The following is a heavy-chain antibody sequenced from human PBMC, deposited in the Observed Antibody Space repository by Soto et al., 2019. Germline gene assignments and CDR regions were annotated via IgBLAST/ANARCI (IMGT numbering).Heavy chain of an antibody. D-gene: IGHD2-21*02. V-gene: IGHV4-59*13. J-gene: IGHJ3*02. CDR1: GFSISSYF. Sequence: PAATLSLTCSVSGFSISSYFWSWIRQGPRRGLEWIGYNYHRGGTNYSPSLTSRVAISLDTSQNKFSLKANSVTAADTAVYYCARESTVVTLRTFDIWGQGKMVT. CDR2: NYHRGGT. CDR3: ARESTVVTLRTFDI.